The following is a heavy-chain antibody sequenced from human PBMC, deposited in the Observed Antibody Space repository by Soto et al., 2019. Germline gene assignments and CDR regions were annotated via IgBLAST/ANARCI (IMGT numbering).Heavy chain of an antibody. V-gene: IGHV4-34*01. CDR1: GGSFSGYY. J-gene: IGHJ6*03. D-gene: IGHD5-12*01. CDR3: ARCQGYYYYYYYMDV. CDR2: INHSGST. Sequence: PSETLSLTCAVYGGSFSGYYWSWIRQPPGKGLEWIGEINHSGSTNYNPSLKSQVTISVDTSKNQFSLKLSSVTAADTAVYYCARCQGYYYYYYYMDVWGKGTTVTVSS.